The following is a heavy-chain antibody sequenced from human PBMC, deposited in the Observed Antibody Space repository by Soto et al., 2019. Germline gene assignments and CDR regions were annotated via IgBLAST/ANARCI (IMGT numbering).Heavy chain of an antibody. Sequence: SLRLSGAASGFTFDDYAMHWVRQAPGKGLEWVSGISWNSGSIGYADSVKGRFTIPRDNAKNSLYLQMNSLRAEDTALYYCAKDPYSGSYPPHYFDYWGQGTLVTVSS. CDR1: GFTFDDYA. J-gene: IGHJ4*02. D-gene: IGHD1-26*01. CDR2: ISWNSGSI. V-gene: IGHV3-9*01. CDR3: AKDPYSGSYPPHYFDY.